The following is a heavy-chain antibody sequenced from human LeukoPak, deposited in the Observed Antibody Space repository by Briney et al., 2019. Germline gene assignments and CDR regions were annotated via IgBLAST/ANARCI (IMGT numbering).Heavy chain of an antibody. CDR3: ATLYEGIAVAGAFDY. CDR2: FDPEDGET. V-gene: IGHV1-24*01. Sequence: ASVKVSCKASGGTFSSYTINWVRQAPGKGLEWMGGFDPEDGETIYAQKFQGRVTMTEDTSTDTAYMELSSLRSEDTAVYYCATLYEGIAVAGAFDYWGQGTLVTVSS. CDR1: GGTFSSYT. J-gene: IGHJ4*02. D-gene: IGHD6-19*01.